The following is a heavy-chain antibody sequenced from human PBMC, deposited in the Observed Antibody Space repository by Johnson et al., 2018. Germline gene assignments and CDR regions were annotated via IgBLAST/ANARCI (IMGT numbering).Heavy chain of an antibody. V-gene: IGHV3-33*01. CDR3: ARARSWGIQLYYYYYGMDG. CDR2: IWYDGSNK. D-gene: IGHD5-18*01. Sequence: QVQLVQSGGGVVQPGRSXRLSCAASGFTFSSYGMHWVRQAPGKGLEWVAVIWYDGSNKYYADSVKGRFTISRDNSKNTLYLQMNSLRAEDTAVYYCARARSWGIQLYYYYYGMDGWGQGTTVTVSS. J-gene: IGHJ6*02. CDR1: GFTFSSYG.